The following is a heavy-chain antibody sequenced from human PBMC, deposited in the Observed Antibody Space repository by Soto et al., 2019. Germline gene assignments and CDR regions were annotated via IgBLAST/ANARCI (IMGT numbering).Heavy chain of an antibody. CDR3: ARTYSGSYSGYYYGMDV. Sequence: GGSLRLSCAASGFTFSSYDMHWVRQATGKGLEWVSAIGTAGDTYYPGSVKGRFTISRENAKNSLYLQMNSLRAGDTAVYYCARTYSGSYSGYYYGMDVWGQGTTVTVSS. D-gene: IGHD1-26*01. CDR1: GFTFSSYD. V-gene: IGHV3-13*04. J-gene: IGHJ6*02. CDR2: IGTAGDT.